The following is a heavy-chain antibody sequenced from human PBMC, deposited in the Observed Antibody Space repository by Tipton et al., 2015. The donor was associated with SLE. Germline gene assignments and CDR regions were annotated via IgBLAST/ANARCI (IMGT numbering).Heavy chain of an antibody. J-gene: IGHJ3*02. Sequence: GLVKPSETLSLTCTVSGYSISSGYYWGWIRQTPGKGLEWIGSIYHSGSTYYNPSLKSRVTISVDTSKNQFSLKLSSVTAADTAVFYCARVLDFWSGYYTVFDAFDIWGQGTMVTVSS. CDR1: GYSISSGYY. CDR3: ARVLDFWSGYYTVFDAFDI. D-gene: IGHD3-3*01. CDR2: IYHSGST. V-gene: IGHV4-38-2*02.